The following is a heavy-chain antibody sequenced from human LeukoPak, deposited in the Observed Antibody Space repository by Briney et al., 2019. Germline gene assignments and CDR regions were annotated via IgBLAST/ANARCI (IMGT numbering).Heavy chain of an antibody. CDR2: IKSKPDGGAI. D-gene: IGHD1-26*01. Sequence: GESLRLSCAASGFTFSNAWMSWVRRAPGKGLEWVGRIKSKPDGGAIDYAAPVKGRFIISRDDSKDMLYLQMNSLKTEDTGVYYCTRDKLELRQFDYWGQGTLVTVSS. CDR1: GFTFSNAW. CDR3: TRDKLELRQFDY. V-gene: IGHV3-15*01. J-gene: IGHJ4*02.